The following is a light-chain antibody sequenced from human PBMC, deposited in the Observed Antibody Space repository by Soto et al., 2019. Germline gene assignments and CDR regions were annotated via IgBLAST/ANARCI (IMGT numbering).Light chain of an antibody. CDR1: SSDVGGYNY. CDR3: SSYTSSSSYV. V-gene: IGLV2-14*01. CDR2: DVN. J-gene: IGLJ1*01. Sequence: QSALTQPASVSGSPGQSITISCTGTSSDVGGYNYVSWYQQHPGKAQKLMIYDVNNRPSGVSNRFSGSKSGKTASLTIFGLQAEDEADYYCSSYTSSSSYVFGTGTKVTVL.